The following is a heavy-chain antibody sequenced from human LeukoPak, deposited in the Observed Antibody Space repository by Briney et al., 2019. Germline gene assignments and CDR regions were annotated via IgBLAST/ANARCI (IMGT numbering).Heavy chain of an antibody. V-gene: IGHV4-38-2*01. CDR3: ARRPSYDFWSGYLTYYFDY. D-gene: IGHD3-3*01. J-gene: IGHJ4*02. CDR1: GYSISSGYY. CDR2: IYHSGST. Sequence: SETLSLTCAVSGYSISSGYYWGWIRQPPGKGLEWIRSIYHSGSTYYNPSLKSRVTISVDTSKNQFSLKLSSVTAADTAVYYCARRPSYDFWSGYLTYYFDYWGQGTLVTVSS.